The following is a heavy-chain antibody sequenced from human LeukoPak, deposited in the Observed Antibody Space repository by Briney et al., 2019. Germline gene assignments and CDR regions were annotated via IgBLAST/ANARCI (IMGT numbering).Heavy chain of an antibody. D-gene: IGHD3-10*02. CDR3: ARGDVDPYAFDM. J-gene: IGHJ3*02. CDR1: GGSFSGYY. V-gene: IGHV4-34*01. CDR2: INHSRST. Sequence: SETLSLTCAVYGGSFSGYYWSWIRQPQGKGLEWIGEINHSRSTNYNPSLKSRVTISLDTSKNQFSLKLSSVTAADTAVYYCARGDVDPYAFDMWGQGTMVTVSS.